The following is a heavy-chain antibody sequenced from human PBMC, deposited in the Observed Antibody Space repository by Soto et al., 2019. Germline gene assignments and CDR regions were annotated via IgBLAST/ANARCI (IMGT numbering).Heavy chain of an antibody. CDR3: ARDSVFPYYYDSSGSDGMDV. Sequence: SETLSLTCAVSGYSISSGYYWGWIRQPPGKGLEWIGSIYHSGSTYYNPSLKSRVTISVDTSKNQFSLKLSSVTAADTAVYYCARDSVFPYYYDSSGSDGMDVWGQGTTVT. CDR1: GYSISSGYY. J-gene: IGHJ6*02. V-gene: IGHV4-38-2*02. D-gene: IGHD3-22*01. CDR2: IYHSGST.